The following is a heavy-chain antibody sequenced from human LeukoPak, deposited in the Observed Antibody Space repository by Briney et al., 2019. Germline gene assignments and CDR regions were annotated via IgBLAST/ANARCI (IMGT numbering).Heavy chain of an antibody. V-gene: IGHV4-34*01. CDR3: AKEDYYDILTGSNDAFGI. CDR2: INHSGST. J-gene: IGHJ3*02. D-gene: IGHD3-9*01. CDR1: GGSFSGYY. Sequence: KPSETLSLTCAVYGGSFSGYYWSWIRQPPGKGLEWIGEINHSGSTNYNPSLKSRATISVDTSKNQFSLKLSSVTAADTAVYYCAKEDYYDILTGSNDAFGIWGQGTMVTVSS.